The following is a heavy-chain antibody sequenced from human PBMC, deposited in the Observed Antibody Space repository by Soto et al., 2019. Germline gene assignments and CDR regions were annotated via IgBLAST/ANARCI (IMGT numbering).Heavy chain of an antibody. CDR2: MSSSSGTI. J-gene: IGHJ3*02. Sequence: EEQLVESGGGLVQPGGSLRLSCAASGFTLRSYSMNWVRQAPGKGLEWVSYMSSSSGTIYYADSVKGRFTISRDNAKNSLYLEMNSLRAEDTAVYFCERDNGGDWGVGAFDIWGQGTMVTVSS. V-gene: IGHV3-48*01. CDR1: GFTLRSYS. D-gene: IGHD2-21*02. CDR3: ERDNGGDWGVGAFDI.